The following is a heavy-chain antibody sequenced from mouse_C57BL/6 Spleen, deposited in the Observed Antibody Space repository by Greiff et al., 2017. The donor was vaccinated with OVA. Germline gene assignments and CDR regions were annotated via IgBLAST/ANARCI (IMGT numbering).Heavy chain of an antibody. D-gene: IGHD2-3*01. Sequence: VKLMESGGGLVKPGWSLKLSCAASGFPFSRSTMSWVLPTPLPFLLLVATISGGGGNTSYPDSVQGRFTISCDNAKNTLYLQMSSLRSEDTALYYCARHDGYYGAWFAYWGQGTLVTVSA. V-gene: IGHV5-9*01. J-gene: IGHJ3*01. CDR1: GFPFSRST. CDR3: ARHDGYYGAWFAY. CDR2: ISGGGGNT.